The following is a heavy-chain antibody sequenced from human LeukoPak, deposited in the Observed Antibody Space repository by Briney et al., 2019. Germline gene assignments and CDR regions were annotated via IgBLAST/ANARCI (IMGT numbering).Heavy chain of an antibody. D-gene: IGHD4-17*01. V-gene: IGHV3-7*01. CDR2: IKQDGSEK. CDR3: ATPRGHDYGDHRPHYYYGMDV. CDR1: GSTFSSYW. J-gene: IGHJ6*02. Sequence: PGGSLRLSCAASGSTFSSYWMSWVRQAPGKGLEWVANIKQDGSEKYYVDSVKGRFTISRDNAKNSLYLQMNSLRAEDTAVYYCATPRGHDYGDHRPHYYYGMDVWGQGTTVTVSS.